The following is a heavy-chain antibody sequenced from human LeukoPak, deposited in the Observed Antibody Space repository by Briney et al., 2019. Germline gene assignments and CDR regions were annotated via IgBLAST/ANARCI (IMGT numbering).Heavy chain of an antibody. V-gene: IGHV3-30*18. CDR3: AKEGSRVTMVRGPKGDWFDP. CDR2: ISYDGSNK. D-gene: IGHD3-10*01. CDR1: GFTFSNYA. Sequence: TGGSLRLFCAASGFTFSNYAMSWVRQAPGKGLEWFAVISYDGSNKYYADSVKGRFTISRDNSKNTLYLQMNSLRAEDTAVYYCAKEGSRVTMVRGPKGDWFDPWGQGTLVTVSS. J-gene: IGHJ5*02.